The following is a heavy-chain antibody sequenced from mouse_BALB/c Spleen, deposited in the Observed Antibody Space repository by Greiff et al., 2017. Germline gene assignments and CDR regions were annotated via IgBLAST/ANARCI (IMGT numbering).Heavy chain of an antibody. V-gene: IGHV1-14*01. CDR1: GYTFTSYV. CDR3: ARNYGSSSYYAMDY. Sequence: EVQLQQSGPELVKPGASVKMSCKASGYTFTSYVMHWVKQKPGQGLEWIGYINPYNDGTKYNEKFKGKATLTSDKSSSTAYMELSSLTSEDSAVYYCARNYGSSSYYAMDYWGQGTSVTVSS. D-gene: IGHD1-1*01. J-gene: IGHJ4*01. CDR2: INPYNDGT.